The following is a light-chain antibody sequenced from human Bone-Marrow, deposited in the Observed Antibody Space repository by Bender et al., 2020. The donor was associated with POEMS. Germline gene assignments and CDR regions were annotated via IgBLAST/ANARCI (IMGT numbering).Light chain of an antibody. V-gene: IGLV1-47*01. CDR2: RND. CDR3: ATWDDNMSGLVV. CDR1: SAD. J-gene: IGLJ2*01. Sequence: QTVLTQPPSASGTPGQRVTISCSGLSADVYWYQQRPGTAPKLLISRNDQRPSGVPDRFSGSRSGTSASLAISGLRSEDDADYYCATWDDNMSGLVVFGGGTKLTVL.